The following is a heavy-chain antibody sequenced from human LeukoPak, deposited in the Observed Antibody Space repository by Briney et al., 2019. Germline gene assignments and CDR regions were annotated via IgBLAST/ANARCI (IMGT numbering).Heavy chain of an antibody. V-gene: IGHV4-39*07. J-gene: IGHJ4*02. CDR2: IYYSGST. D-gene: IGHD3-10*01. CDR3: ARDKVYYYGSGSYYNPFDY. CDR1: GGSISSSRYY. Sequence: PSETLSLTCTVSGGSISSSRYYWGWIRQPPGKGLEWIGSIYYSGSTYYSPSLKSRVTISVDTSKNQFSLKLSSVTAADTAVYYCARDKVYYYGSGSYYNPFDYWGQGTLVTVSS.